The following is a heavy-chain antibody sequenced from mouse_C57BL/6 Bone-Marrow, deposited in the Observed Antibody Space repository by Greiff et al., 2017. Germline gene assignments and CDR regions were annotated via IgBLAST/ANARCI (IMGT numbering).Heavy chain of an antibody. CDR2: IDPSDSYT. V-gene: IGHV1-69*01. J-gene: IGHJ3*01. Sequence: QVQLQQPGAELVKPGASVKVSCKASGYTFTSYWMHWVKQRPGQGLEWIGEIDPSDSYTNYNQKFKGKSTLTVDKSSSTAYMQLSSLTSEDSAVYYCAREGFAYWGQGTLVTVSA. CDR1: GYTFTSYW. CDR3: AREGFAY.